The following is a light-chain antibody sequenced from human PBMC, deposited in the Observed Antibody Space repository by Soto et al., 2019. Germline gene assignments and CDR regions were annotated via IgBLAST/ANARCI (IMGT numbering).Light chain of an antibody. J-gene: IGLJ1*01. CDR2: VGTGGIVG. Sequence: QPVLTQPPSASASLGASVTLTCTLSSGYSNYKVDWYQQRPGKGPRFVMRVGTGGIVGSKGDGIPDRFSVLGSGLNRYLTIKNIQEEDESDYHCGADHGSGINFFYVFGTGTKVTVL. V-gene: IGLV9-49*01. CDR3: GADHGSGINFFYV. CDR1: SGYSNYK.